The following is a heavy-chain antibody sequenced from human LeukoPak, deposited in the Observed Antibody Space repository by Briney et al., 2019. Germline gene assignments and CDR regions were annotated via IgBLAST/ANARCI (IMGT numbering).Heavy chain of an antibody. J-gene: IGHJ4*02. CDR1: GGSFSGYY. CDR2: INHSGST. D-gene: IGHD2-8*01. V-gene: IGHV4-34*01. CDR3: AGRTCTNGVCYMYGFDY. Sequence: SETLSLTCAVYGGSFSGYYWSWIRQPPGKGLEWIGEINHSGSTNYNPSLKSRATISVDTSKNQFSLKLSSVTAADTAVYYCAGRTCTNGVCYMYGFDYWGQGTLVTASS.